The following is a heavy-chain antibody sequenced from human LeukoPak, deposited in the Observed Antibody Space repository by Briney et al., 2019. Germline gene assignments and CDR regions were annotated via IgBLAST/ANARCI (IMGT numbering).Heavy chain of an antibody. CDR3: ATGGYDYYYYYGMDV. CDR1: GYPFTSYY. CDR2: INPSGGST. D-gene: IGHD5-12*01. J-gene: IGHJ6*02. Sequence: GPSVKVSFKASGYPFTSYYMHWVRPAPGQGLEWMGIINPSGGSTSYAQKFQGRVTMTRDTSTSTVYMELSSLRSEDTAVYYCATGGYDYYYYYGMDVWGQGTTVTVSS. V-gene: IGHV1-46*01.